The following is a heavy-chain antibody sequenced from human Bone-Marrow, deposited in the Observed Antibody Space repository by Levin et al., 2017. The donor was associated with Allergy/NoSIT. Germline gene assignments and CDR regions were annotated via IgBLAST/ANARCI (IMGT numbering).Heavy chain of an antibody. D-gene: IGHD3-3*01. V-gene: IGHV3-33*06. CDR1: GFTFRNFG. J-gene: IGHJ4*02. CDR3: AKSATLSGVALTYFDF. Sequence: SGGSLRLSCAASGFTFRNFGMHWVRQAPGEGLEWLAVIWYDGSNKYYADSVKGRFTISRDNSKNTLYLQMNSLRAEDTAVYYCAKSATLSGVALTYFDFWGPGVLVTVSS. CDR2: IWYDGSNK.